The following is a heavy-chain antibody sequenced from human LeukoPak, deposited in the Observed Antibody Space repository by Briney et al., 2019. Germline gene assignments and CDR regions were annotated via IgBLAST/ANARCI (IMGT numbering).Heavy chain of an antibody. Sequence: SETLSLTCTVSGGSLSSSSYYWGWIRQPPGKGLEWIGSIYYSGCTYYNPSLKSRVTISVDPSKNQFSLKLSSVTAADTAVYYCARINSQSREAFDIWGQGTMVTVSS. CDR1: GGSLSSSSYY. V-gene: IGHV4-39*01. J-gene: IGHJ3*02. CDR2: IYYSGCT. CDR3: ARINSQSREAFDI. D-gene: IGHD5-18*01.